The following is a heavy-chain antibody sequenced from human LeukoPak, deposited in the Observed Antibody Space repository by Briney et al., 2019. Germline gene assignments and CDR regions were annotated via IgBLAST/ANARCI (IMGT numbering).Heavy chain of an antibody. CDR2: INPNSGGT. CDR1: GYTFTGYY. V-gene: IGHV1-2*02. Sequence: ASVKVSCKASGYTFTGYYMHWVRQAPGQGLEWMGWINPNSGGTNYAQKFQGRVTMTRDTSISTAYMELSRLRSDDTAVYYCARFLIAQYTYGMDVWGQGTTVTVSS. D-gene: IGHD2/OR15-2a*01. CDR3: ARFLIAQYTYGMDV. J-gene: IGHJ6*02.